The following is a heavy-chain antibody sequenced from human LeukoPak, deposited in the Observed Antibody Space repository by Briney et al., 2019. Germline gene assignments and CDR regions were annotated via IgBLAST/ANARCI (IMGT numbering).Heavy chain of an antibody. J-gene: IGHJ6*02. CDR1: GGSISSTSYY. D-gene: IGHD3-10*02. CDR3: ARGVRDYGMDV. Sequence: SETLSLTCTVSGGSISSTSYYWGWIRQPPGKGLEWIGSIYYGGSTYYNPSLKSRVTISVDTSKNQFSLKLISVTAADTAVYYCARGVRDYGMDVWGQGTTVTVSS. V-gene: IGHV4-39*01. CDR2: IYYGGST.